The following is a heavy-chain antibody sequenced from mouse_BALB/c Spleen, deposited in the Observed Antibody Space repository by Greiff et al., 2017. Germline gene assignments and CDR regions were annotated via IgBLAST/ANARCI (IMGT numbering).Heavy chain of an antibody. Sequence: QVQLQQPGAELVRPGASVKLSCKASGYTFTSYWINWVKQRPGQGLEWIGNIYPSDSYTNYNQKFKDKATLTVDKSSSTAYMQLSSPTSEDSAVYYCTREVPFDYWGQGTTLTVSS. CDR2: IYPSDSYT. J-gene: IGHJ2*01. CDR3: TREVPFDY. V-gene: IGHV1-69*02. D-gene: IGHD6-1*01. CDR1: GYTFTSYW.